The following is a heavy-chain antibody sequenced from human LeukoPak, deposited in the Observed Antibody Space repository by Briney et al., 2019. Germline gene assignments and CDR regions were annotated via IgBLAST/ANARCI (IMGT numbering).Heavy chain of an antibody. CDR1: GGSLTSGSYY. CDR3: AREELTGFGWFDP. CDR2: IYTSGST. J-gene: IGHJ5*02. Sequence: PSQTLSLTCTVSGGSLTSGSYYWGWIRQPAGKGLEWIGRIYTSGSTNYNPSLKSRVTISVDTSKNQFSLKLSSVTAADTAVYYCAREELTGFGWFDPWGHGTLVTVSS. V-gene: IGHV4-61*02. D-gene: IGHD3-16*01.